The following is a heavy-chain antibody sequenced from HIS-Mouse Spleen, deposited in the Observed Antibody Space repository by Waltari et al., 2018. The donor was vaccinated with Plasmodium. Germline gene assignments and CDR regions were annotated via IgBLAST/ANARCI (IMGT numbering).Heavy chain of an antibody. CDR2: IKQDGSEK. J-gene: IGHJ2*01. CDR3: ASSWYWYFDL. CDR1: GFTFSSYW. D-gene: IGHD6-13*01. V-gene: IGHV3-7*01. Sequence: EVQLVESGGGLVQPGGSLRLSCAASGFTFSSYWMSWVRQAPGKGREWGANIKQDGSEKYYLDSVKGRFTSSRDNAKNSLYLQMNSLRAEDTAVYYWASSWYWYFDLWGRGTLVTVSS.